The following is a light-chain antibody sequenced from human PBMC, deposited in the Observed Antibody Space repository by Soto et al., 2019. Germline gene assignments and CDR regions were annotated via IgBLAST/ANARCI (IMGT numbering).Light chain of an antibody. V-gene: IGLV2-14*01. J-gene: IGLJ1*01. CDR2: DVS. CDR1: SSDVGGYNY. CDR3: SSYTSSSTLGIYV. Sequence: QSALTQPASVSGCPGQSITISCTGTSSDVGGYNYVSWYQQHPGKAPKLMIYDVSNRPSGVSNRFSGSKSGNTASLTISGLQAEDEADYYCSSYTSSSTLGIYVFGTGTKVTVL.